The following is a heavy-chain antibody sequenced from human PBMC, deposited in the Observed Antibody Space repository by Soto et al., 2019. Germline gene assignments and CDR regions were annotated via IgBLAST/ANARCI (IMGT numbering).Heavy chain of an antibody. J-gene: IGHJ3*01. CDR2: ISYDGNNK. CDR3: VKGDLDTAVVNSPDAFDV. Sequence: PGRALRLSCEASGLIFSDFGMHWVRQAPGKGLEWVAVISYDGNNKYYAQSVKGRFTISRDNSKNTLFLNMDSLRPEDTAVYHCVKGDLDTAVVNSPDAFDVWGPGTMGT. CDR1: GLIFSDFG. V-gene: IGHV3-30*18. D-gene: IGHD5-18*01.